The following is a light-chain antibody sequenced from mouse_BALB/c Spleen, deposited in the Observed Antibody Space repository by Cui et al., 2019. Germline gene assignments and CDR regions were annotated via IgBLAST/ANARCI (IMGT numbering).Light chain of an antibody. CDR2: LAS. Sequence: NMVLPQSAASLAVSLGQRPTLSCRASENVDSYGNSFMHWDQQKPGQAPKLLIDLASNLESGVPARFSGSGSRTDFTLTIDPVEADDAATYFCQQNNEDPPTFGGGTKLEIK. CDR3: QQNNEDPPT. V-gene: IGKV3-10*01. CDR1: ENVDSYGNSF. J-gene: IGKJ1*01.